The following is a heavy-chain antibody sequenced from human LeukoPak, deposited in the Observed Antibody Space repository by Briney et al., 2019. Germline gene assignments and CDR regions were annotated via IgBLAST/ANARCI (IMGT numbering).Heavy chain of an antibody. V-gene: IGHV4-4*07. CDR2: IYTSGST. CDR3: ARGYRLSSGYYFDY. CDR1: GGSISSYY. Sequence: SETLSLTCTVSGGSISSYYWSCIRQPPGKGLEWIGRIYTSGSTNYNPSLKSRVTMSVDTSKNQFSLKLSSVTAADTAVYYCARGYRLSSGYYFDYWGQGTLVTVSS. J-gene: IGHJ4*02. D-gene: IGHD6-19*01.